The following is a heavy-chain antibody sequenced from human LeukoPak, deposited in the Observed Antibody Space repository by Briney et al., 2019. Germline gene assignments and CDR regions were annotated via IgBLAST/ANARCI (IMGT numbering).Heavy chain of an antibody. CDR2: IRYDGSNK. J-gene: IGHJ4*02. Sequence: GGSLRLSCAASGFTFSSYGMHWVRQAPGKGLEWVAFIRYDGSNKYYADSVKGRFTISRDNSKNTLYLQMNSLGAEDTAVYYCAKGYCTSTSCYSGLDYWGQGTLVTVSS. CDR3: AKGYCTSTSCYSGLDY. D-gene: IGHD2-2*02. V-gene: IGHV3-30*02. CDR1: GFTFSSYG.